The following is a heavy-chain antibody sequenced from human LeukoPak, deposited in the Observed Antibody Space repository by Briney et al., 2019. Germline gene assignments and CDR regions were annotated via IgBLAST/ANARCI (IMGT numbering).Heavy chain of an antibody. V-gene: IGHV1-46*01. CDR3: ARDPTIFGVVTPSRSGWFDP. Sequence: ASVKVSCKASGYTFTSYYMHWVRQAPGQGLEWMGVINPSGGSTSYAQKFQGRVTMTRDSSTSTAYMELSSLRSEDTAVYYCARDPTIFGVVTPSRSGWFDPWGQGTLVTVFS. CDR2: INPSGGST. D-gene: IGHD3-3*01. J-gene: IGHJ5*02. CDR1: GYTFTSYY.